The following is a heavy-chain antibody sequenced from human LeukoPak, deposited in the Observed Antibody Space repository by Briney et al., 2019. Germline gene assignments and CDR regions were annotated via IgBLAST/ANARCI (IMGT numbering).Heavy chain of an antibody. CDR3: ARLATSSYDILTGYYTDGGHYYGMDV. J-gene: IGHJ6*02. CDR1: GGSISSYY. Sequence: SETLSLTCTVSGGSISSYYWSWIRQPPGKGLEWIGYIYYSGSTSYNPSLKSRVTISVDTSKNQFSLKLSSVTAADTAVYYCARLATSSYDILTGYYTDGGHYYGMDVWGQGTTVTVSS. CDR2: IYYSGST. D-gene: IGHD3-9*01. V-gene: IGHV4-59*01.